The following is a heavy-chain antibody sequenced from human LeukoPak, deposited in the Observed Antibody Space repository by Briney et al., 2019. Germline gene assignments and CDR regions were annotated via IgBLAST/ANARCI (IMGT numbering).Heavy chain of an antibody. J-gene: IGHJ3*02. V-gene: IGHV3-64*01. CDR3: AKRGPGAAHDAFDI. Sequence: PGGSLRLSCAASGFTFSSYAMHWVRQAPGKGLEYVSAISSNGGSTYYANSVKGRFTISRDNSKNTLYLQMGSLRAEDMAVYYCAKRGPGAAHDAFDIWGQGTMVTVSS. CDR1: GFTFSSYA. CDR2: ISSNGGST. D-gene: IGHD1-26*01.